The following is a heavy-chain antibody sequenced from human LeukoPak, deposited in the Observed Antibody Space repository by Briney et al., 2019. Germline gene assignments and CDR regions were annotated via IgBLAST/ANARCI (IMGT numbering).Heavy chain of an antibody. V-gene: IGHV4-59*01. CDR1: GGSISSYY. D-gene: IGHD4-17*01. J-gene: IGHJ6*04. CDR3: ARVDYGDYYYYGVDV. CDR2: IYYSGST. Sequence: SETLSLTCTVSGGSISSYYWSWIRQPPGKGLEWIGYIYYSGSTNYNPSLKSRVTISVDTSKNQFSLKLSSVTAADTAVYYCARVDYGDYYYYGVDVWGKGTTVTVSS.